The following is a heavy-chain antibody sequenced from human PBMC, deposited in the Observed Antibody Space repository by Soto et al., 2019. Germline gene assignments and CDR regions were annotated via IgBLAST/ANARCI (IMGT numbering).Heavy chain of an antibody. J-gene: IGHJ6*02. D-gene: IGHD3-10*01. Sequence: ETLSRTCRGSGDSIRSYYWHWIRQPPGKGLEWIGYVYTSDYTRYSSSLKSRVTISVDTSKSQFYLRLNSVTAADTAVYYCASSDGHPGDFFYYNGMDVWGQGTKVTVYS. CDR3: ASSDGHPGDFFYYNGMDV. CDR1: GDSIRSYY. V-gene: IGHV4-4*08. CDR2: VYTSDYT.